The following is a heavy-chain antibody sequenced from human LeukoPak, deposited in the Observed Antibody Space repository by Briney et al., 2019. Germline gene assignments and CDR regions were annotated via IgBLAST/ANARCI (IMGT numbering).Heavy chain of an antibody. V-gene: IGHV1-69*01. Sequence: SVKVSCKASGGTFSSYAIGWVRQAPGQGLEWMGGIIPIFGTANYAQKFQGRVTITADESTSTAYMELSSLRSEDTAVYYCARDLDSGSSTDPFDYWGQGTLVTVSS. D-gene: IGHD1-26*01. CDR2: IIPIFGTA. CDR3: ARDLDSGSSTDPFDY. CDR1: GGTFSSYA. J-gene: IGHJ4*02.